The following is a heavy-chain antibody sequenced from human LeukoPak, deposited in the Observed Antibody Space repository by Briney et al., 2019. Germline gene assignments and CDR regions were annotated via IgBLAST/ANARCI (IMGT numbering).Heavy chain of an antibody. CDR3: ARETKLGDGVRITGTNRDAFDI. V-gene: IGHV1-69*05. D-gene: IGHD1-7*01. Sequence: GASVKVSCKASGGTFSSYAISWVRQAPGQGLEWMGRIIPIFGTANYAQKFQGRVTITTDESTSTAYMELSSLRSEDTAVYYCARETKLGDGVRITGTNRDAFDIWGQGTMVTVSS. CDR2: IIPIFGTA. J-gene: IGHJ3*02. CDR1: GGTFSSYA.